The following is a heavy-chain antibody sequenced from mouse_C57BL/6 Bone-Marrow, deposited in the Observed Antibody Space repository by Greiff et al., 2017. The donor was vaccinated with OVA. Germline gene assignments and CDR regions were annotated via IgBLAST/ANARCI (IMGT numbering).Heavy chain of an antibody. CDR3: ALITTVVGDWFAY. D-gene: IGHD1-1*01. V-gene: IGHV1-18*01. CDR2: INPNNGGT. CDR1: GYTFTDYN. Sequence: EVQLQQSGPELVKPGASVKIPCKASGYTFTDYNMDWVKQSHGKSLEWIGDINPNNGGTIYNQKFKGKATLTVDKSSSTAYMELRSLTSEDTAVYYCALITTVVGDWFAYWGQGTLVTVSA. J-gene: IGHJ3*01.